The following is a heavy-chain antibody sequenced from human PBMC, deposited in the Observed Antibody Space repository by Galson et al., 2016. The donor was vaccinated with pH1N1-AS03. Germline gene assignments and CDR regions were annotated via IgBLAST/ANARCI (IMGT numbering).Heavy chain of an antibody. V-gene: IGHV3-30-3*01. CDR3: ARDERGRIIYYDSAGYAIEK. D-gene: IGHD3-9*01. Sequence: SLRLSCASSGFTFTSSAMHWVRQAPGKGLEWVSIISYDGSHKYYAESVKGRFTISRDNSKNTLYLQMTSLRAEDTAIYYCARDERGRIIYYDSAGYAIEKWGRGTLVTVS. CDR2: ISYDGSHK. CDR1: GFTFTSSA. J-gene: IGHJ4*02.